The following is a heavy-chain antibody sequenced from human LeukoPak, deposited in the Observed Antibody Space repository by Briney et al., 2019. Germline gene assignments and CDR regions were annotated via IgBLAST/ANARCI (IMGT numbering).Heavy chain of an antibody. CDR2: ISGSGGST. CDR3: AKGDYYDSSGYYNFDY. Sequence: PGGSLRLSCAASGFTFSSYAMSWVRQAPGKGLEWVSAISGSGGSTYYADSVKGRFTISRDNSKNTLYLQMNSLRAEDTAVYYCAKGDYYDSSGYYNFDYWGQGTLVTVSS. CDR1: GFTFSSYA. V-gene: IGHV3-23*01. D-gene: IGHD3-22*01. J-gene: IGHJ4*02.